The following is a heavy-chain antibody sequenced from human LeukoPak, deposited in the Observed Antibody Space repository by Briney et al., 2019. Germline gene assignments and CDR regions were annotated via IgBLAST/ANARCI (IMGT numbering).Heavy chain of an antibody. V-gene: IGHV1-18*01. D-gene: IGHD2-15*01. CDR1: GYTFTSYG. CDR2: ISAYNGNT. J-gene: IGHJ4*02. CDR3: ARGALLGYCSGGSCYGWVDY. Sequence: PGASVKVSCKASGYTFTSYGISWVRQARGQGLEWMGWISAYNGNTNYAQKLQGRVTMTTDTSTSTAYMELRSLRSDDTAVYYCARGALLGYCSGGSCYGWVDYWGQGTLVTVSS.